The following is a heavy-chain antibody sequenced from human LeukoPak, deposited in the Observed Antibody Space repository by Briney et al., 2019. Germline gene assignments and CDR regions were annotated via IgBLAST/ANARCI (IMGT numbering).Heavy chain of an antibody. J-gene: IGHJ4*02. CDR3: ARHGSPGIAAAGLLDY. V-gene: IGHV1-69*04. CDR2: SIPILGIA. CDR1: GGTFSSYA. D-gene: IGHD6-13*01. Sequence: SVKVSCKASGGTFSSYAISWVRQAPGQGLEWMGRSIPILGIANYAQKFQGRVTITADKSISTAYLQWSSLKASDTAMYYCARHGSPGIAAAGLLDYWGQGTLVTVSS.